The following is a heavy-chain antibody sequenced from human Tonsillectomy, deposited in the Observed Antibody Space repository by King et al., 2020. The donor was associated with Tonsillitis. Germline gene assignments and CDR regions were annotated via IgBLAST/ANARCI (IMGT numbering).Heavy chain of an antibody. CDR3: ARERSDYGDYYFDY. V-gene: IGHV3-48*01. Sequence: VQLVESGGGLVQPGGSLRLSCAASGFTFSSYSMNWVRQAPGKGLEWVSYISSSSSTIYYADSVKGRFTISRDNAKNSLYLQMNSLRAEDTAVDYCARERSDYGDYYFDYWGQGTLVTVSS. D-gene: IGHD4-17*01. CDR1: GFTFSSYS. J-gene: IGHJ4*02. CDR2: ISSSSSTI.